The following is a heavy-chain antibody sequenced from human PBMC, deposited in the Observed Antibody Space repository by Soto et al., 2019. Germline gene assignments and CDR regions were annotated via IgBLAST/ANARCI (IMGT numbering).Heavy chain of an antibody. D-gene: IGHD3-16*01. V-gene: IGHV3-49*04. CDR3: TRATSLDFDF. J-gene: IGHJ4*02. CDR1: GFTFGNDG. CDR2: IRRNTYGGTT. Sequence: GGSLSLSCAASGFTFGNDGMSWVRQAPGKGLEWVGRIRRNTYGGTTDYAASVKGRSTISRDDSKNIAYLQMNSVKTDDTSLYYSTRATSLDFDFWGRGTLVTVSS.